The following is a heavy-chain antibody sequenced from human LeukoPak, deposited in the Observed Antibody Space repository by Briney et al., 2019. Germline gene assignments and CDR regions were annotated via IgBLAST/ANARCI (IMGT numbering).Heavy chain of an antibody. CDR2: IRYDGSNK. CDR1: GFTFSSYG. J-gene: IGHJ4*02. CDR3: ARDRLIMGYCSSTSCSVSYFDY. V-gene: IGHV3-30*02. D-gene: IGHD2-2*01. Sequence: GGSLRLSCAASGFTFSSYGMHWVHQAPGKGLEWVAFIRYDGSNKYYADSVKGRFTISRDNSKNTLYLQMNSLRAEDTAVYYCARDRLIMGYCSSTSCSVSYFDYWGQGTLVTVSS.